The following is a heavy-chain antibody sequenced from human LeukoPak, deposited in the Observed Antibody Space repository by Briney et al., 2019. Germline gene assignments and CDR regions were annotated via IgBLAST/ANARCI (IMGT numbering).Heavy chain of an antibody. D-gene: IGHD3-10*01. CDR2: IIPILGIA. J-gene: IGHJ4*02. Sequence: SVTVSCTASGGTFSSYAISWVRQAPGQGLEWMGRIIPILGIANYAQKFQGRVTITADKSTSTAYMELSSLRSEDPAVYYCARGTMVRGVIITGWDYWGQGTLVTVSS. CDR3: ARGTMVRGVIITGWDY. V-gene: IGHV1-69*04. CDR1: GGTFSSYA.